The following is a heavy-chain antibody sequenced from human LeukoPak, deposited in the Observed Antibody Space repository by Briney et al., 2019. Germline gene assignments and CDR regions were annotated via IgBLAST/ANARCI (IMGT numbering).Heavy chain of an antibody. D-gene: IGHD2-2*01. CDR3: ARKGIVVETDYYYYYMDV. CDR1: GFTFSSYG. J-gene: IGHJ6*03. Sequence: GGSLRLSCAASGFTFSSYGMHWVGEAPGKGLEGVADIWYDGSNKYYADSVKGRFTISRDNSKNTLYLQTNSLRAEDTAVYYCARKGIVVETDYYYYYMDVWGKGTTVTVSS. CDR2: IWYDGSNK. V-gene: IGHV3-33*01.